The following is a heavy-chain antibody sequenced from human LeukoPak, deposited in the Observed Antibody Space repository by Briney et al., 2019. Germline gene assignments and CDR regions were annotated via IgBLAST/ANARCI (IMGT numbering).Heavy chain of an antibody. CDR1: GFTSSSYS. J-gene: IGHJ4*02. CDR3: AKDAGRLRDSYGPPNTYFDY. Sequence: KPGGSLRLSCAASGFTSSSYSMNWVRQAPGKGLEWVSSISSSSSYIYYADSVKGRFTISRDNAKNSLYLQMNSLRAEDTALYYCAKDAGRLRDSYGPPNTYFDYWGQGTLVTVSS. D-gene: IGHD5-18*01. CDR2: ISSSSSYI. V-gene: IGHV3-21*04.